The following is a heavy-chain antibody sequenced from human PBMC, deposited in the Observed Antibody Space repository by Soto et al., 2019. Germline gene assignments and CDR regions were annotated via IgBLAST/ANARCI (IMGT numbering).Heavy chain of an antibody. CDR1: GGSINSGDSY. D-gene: IGHD2-15*01. Sequence: QVQLQESGPGLVRPSQTLSLICTVSGGSINSGDSYWNWIRQHPEKGLEWIGYINYRGSTFYNPSLKRRIILSVDTSKNQFPLKLSSVTAAATGVYYCARDAPGVAPYWGQGTLVTVSS. V-gene: IGHV4-31*03. J-gene: IGHJ4*02. CDR2: INYRGST. CDR3: ARDAPGVAPY.